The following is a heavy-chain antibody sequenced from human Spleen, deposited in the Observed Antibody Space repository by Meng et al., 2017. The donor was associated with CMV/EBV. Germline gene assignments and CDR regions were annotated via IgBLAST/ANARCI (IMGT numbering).Heavy chain of an antibody. Sequence: SVGSSSSGNYHWSWIRQNPGKGLEWIGYIYYSGSTNYNPSLRSRVTISVDTSKNQFSLKLSSVTAADTAVYYCASSYNFWSKYYFDYWGQGALVTVSS. CDR1: VGSSSSGNYH. D-gene: IGHD3-3*01. CDR2: IYYSGST. V-gene: IGHV4-31*02. J-gene: IGHJ4*02. CDR3: ASSYNFWSKYYFDY.